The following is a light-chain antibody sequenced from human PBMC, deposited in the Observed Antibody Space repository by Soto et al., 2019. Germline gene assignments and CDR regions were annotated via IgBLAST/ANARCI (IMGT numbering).Light chain of an antibody. Sequence: DIQMTQSPSSLSASVGDRVTITCRASQGISNFLAWYQQKPGKVPKLLISAASTLQSGVPSRFGGSGSGTDFTLTITSLPPEDVAYYYCQQYSSVITFGQGTRLEIK. CDR2: AAS. J-gene: IGKJ5*01. CDR3: QQYSSVIT. CDR1: QGISNF. V-gene: IGKV1-27*01.